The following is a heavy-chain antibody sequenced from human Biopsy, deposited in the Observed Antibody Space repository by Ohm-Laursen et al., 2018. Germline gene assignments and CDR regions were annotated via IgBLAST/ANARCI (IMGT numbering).Heavy chain of an antibody. CDR2: IYYSVMT. CDR3: ARDSGILNYGNFKYYHYCGMDV. J-gene: IGHJ6*02. D-gene: IGHD4-11*01. V-gene: IGHV4-59*02. Sequence: TLSLTCTVSGDSVTKYYWSWIRQPPGKGLEWIGHIYYSVMTNYNSSLQSRVSISVDTSRNQVSLTLSSVTAADTAVYCCARDSGILNYGNFKYYHYCGMDVWGQGTKVTVSS. CDR1: GDSVTKYY.